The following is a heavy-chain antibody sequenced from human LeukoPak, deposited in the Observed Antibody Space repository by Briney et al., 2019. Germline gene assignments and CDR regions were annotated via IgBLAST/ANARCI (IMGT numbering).Heavy chain of an antibody. Sequence: GSLRLSCAASGFTFSGFWMHWVRQAPGEGLVWVSCISFDGSDATYADSVKGRFTISRDNAKNTLHLQVDSLTVEDTAVYYCAVSNWMDPWGQGTLVTVSS. V-gene: IGHV3-74*01. J-gene: IGHJ5*02. CDR1: GFTFSGFW. CDR3: AVSNWMDP. CDR2: ISFDGSDA.